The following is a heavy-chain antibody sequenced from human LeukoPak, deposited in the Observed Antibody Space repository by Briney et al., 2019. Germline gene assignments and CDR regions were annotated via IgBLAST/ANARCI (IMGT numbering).Heavy chain of an antibody. D-gene: IGHD5-12*01. CDR2: IYYSGST. CDR3: ARDKVANDY. V-gene: IGHV4-59*12. J-gene: IGHJ4*02. CDR1: GGSISSYY. Sequence: SETLSLTCTVSGGSISSYYWSWIRQPPGKGLEWIGYIYYSGSTNYNPSLKSRVTISVDKSKSQFSLRLTSVTAADTAVYYCARDKVANDYWGQGTLVTVAS.